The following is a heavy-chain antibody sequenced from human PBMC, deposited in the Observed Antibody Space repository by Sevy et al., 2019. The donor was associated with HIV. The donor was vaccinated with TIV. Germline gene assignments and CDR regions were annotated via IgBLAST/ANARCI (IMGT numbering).Heavy chain of an antibody. V-gene: IGHV3-23*01. CDR3: AKVPRGSSAHDAFDI. Sequence: GGSLRLSCAASGFTFSSYAMSWVRQAPGKGLEWVSAIGGSGGSTYYADSVKGRFTISRDNSKNTLYLQMNSLRAEDTAVYYCAKVPRGSSAHDAFDIWGQGTMVTVSS. D-gene: IGHD2-2*01. J-gene: IGHJ3*02. CDR2: IGGSGGST. CDR1: GFTFSSYA.